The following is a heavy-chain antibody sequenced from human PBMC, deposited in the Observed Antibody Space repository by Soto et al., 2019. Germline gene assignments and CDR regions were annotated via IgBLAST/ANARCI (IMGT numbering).Heavy chain of an antibody. CDR2: VYYTGTT. Sequence: PSETLSLTCTVSGGSISSYFYIWVRQPPGKGLEWIGSVYYTGTTDYNPSIKSRVTISVDTSKTQFSLNLRSVTAADTAVYYCARDLAAVPRAFDYWGRGTLVT. CDR3: ARDLAAVPRAFDY. J-gene: IGHJ4*02. D-gene: IGHD6-13*01. V-gene: IGHV4-59*01. CDR1: GGSISSYF.